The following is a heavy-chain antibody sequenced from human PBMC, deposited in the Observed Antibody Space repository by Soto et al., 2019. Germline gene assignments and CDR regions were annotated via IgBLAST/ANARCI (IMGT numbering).Heavy chain of an antibody. CDR1: GDSVSRSSYN. V-gene: IGHV4-39*01. CDR2: ITNNGGT. CDR3: ASRYAPSEFDH. D-gene: IGHD2-2*01. Sequence: SETLSLTCSVSGDSVSRSSYNWGWIRQSPGEGLEWIASITNNGGTQYNPSLKSRVTIFVDTSKNEFSLKVTSVTAADTGVCFCASRYAPSEFDHWGQGSLVTVSS. J-gene: IGHJ4*02.